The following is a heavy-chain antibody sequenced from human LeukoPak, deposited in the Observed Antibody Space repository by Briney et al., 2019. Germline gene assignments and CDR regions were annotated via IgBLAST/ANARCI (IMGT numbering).Heavy chain of an antibody. CDR1: GGTFSSYA. D-gene: IGHD4-17*01. J-gene: IGHJ4*02. Sequence: VASVKVSCKASGGTFSSYAISWVRQAPGQGLEWMGGIIPILGTANYAQKFQGRVTITADESTSTAYMELSSLRSEDTAVYYCASLTVTTGTLDYWGQGTLVTVSS. CDR3: ASLTVTTGTLDY. V-gene: IGHV1-69*13. CDR2: IIPILGTA.